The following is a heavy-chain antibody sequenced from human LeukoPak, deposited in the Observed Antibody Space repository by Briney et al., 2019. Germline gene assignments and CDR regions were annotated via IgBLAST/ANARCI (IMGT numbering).Heavy chain of an antibody. J-gene: IGHJ4*02. CDR3: ARDLSQWLDY. Sequence: GGSLRLSCAASGFNFNNYRMHGVRQAPGKGLEWVAVLWYDGSNEDYADSVKGRFTISRDNSKNTLYLQMNSLRVEDTAVYYCARDLSQWLDYWGQGTLVTVSS. CDR1: GFNFNNYR. V-gene: IGHV3-33*01. CDR2: LWYDGSNE. D-gene: IGHD6-19*01.